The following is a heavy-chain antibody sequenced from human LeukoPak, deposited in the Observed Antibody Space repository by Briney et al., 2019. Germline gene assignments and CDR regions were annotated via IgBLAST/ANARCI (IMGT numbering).Heavy chain of an antibody. CDR1: GFTSSSYW. CDR2: INSDGSST. V-gene: IGHV3-74*01. CDR3: ATEGIAAAGIY. D-gene: IGHD6-13*01. J-gene: IGHJ4*02. Sequence: GGSLRLSCAASGFTSSSYWMHWVRQAPGKGLVWVSRINSDGSSTSYADSVKGRFTISRDNAKNTLYLQMNSLRAEDTAVYYCATEGIAAAGIYWGQGTLVTVSS.